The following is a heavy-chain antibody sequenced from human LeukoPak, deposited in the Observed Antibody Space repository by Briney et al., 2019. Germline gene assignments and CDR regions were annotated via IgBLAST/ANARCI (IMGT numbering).Heavy chain of an antibody. D-gene: IGHD3-3*01. CDR1: GFTFSHYW. V-gene: IGHV3-74*01. CDR3: TRDLGNYPAADLDAFDL. J-gene: IGHJ3*01. CDR2: ITPDGSNT. Sequence: PGGSLRLSCAASGFTFSHYWVHWVRRVPGKGLGWVSRITPDGSNTNYADSVKSRFTVSRDNTRNTLFLQLNSLSAEDTALYYCTRDLGNYPAADLDAFDLWGQGTLVTVSS.